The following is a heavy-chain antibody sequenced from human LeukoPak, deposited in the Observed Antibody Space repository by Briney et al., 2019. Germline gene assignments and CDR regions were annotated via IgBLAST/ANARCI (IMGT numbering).Heavy chain of an antibody. V-gene: IGHV3-53*01. CDR2: IYSGGST. D-gene: IGHD1-1*01. CDR3: ARGHNWNDRGAFDI. Sequence: TGGSLRLSCAASGFTVSSNYMSWVRQAPGKGLEWVSSIYSGGSTYYADSVRGRFTISRDSSKNTLYLQMSSLRAEDTAVYCCARGHNWNDRGAFDIWGQGTMVTVSS. CDR1: GFTVSSNY. J-gene: IGHJ3*02.